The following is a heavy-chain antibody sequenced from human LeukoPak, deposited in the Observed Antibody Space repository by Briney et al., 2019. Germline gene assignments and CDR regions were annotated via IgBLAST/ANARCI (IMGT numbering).Heavy chain of an antibody. CDR1: GYTFTSYA. CDR3: ARGVPGVYYYYYMDV. V-gene: IGHV1-3*03. Sequence: ASVKVSCKASGYTFTSYAMHWVRQAPGQRLEWMAWINVDSGNTKYSQEFQGRVTITRDTSASTAYMELSSLRSEGMAVCYCARGVPGVYYYYYMDVWGKGTTVTVSS. J-gene: IGHJ6*03. CDR2: INVDSGNT. D-gene: IGHD2-8*01.